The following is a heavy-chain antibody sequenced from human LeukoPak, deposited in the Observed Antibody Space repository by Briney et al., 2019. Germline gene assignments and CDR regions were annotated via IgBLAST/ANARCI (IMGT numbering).Heavy chain of an antibody. D-gene: IGHD6-19*01. CDR1: GVTLSREW. V-gene: IGHV3-74*01. CDR2: INSDGSST. CDR3: ARAPTFSGWFDY. Sequence: GGGPRLSCGGSGVTLSREWMEGGGHGPGEGGGGGSRINSDGSSTSYADSVKGRFTISRDNAKNTLYLQMNSLRAEDTAVYYCARAPTFSGWFDYWGQGTLVTVSS. J-gene: IGHJ4*02.